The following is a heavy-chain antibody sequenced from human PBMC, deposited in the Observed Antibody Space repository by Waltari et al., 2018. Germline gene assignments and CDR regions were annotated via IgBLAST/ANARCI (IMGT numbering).Heavy chain of an antibody. Sequence: QVRLQESGPGMVKSSQTLSLPCTVSGGSISTGSYYWTWIRHLPGKGLEWIGYVYFTGSTLYNPALASRLSITVDTSKNQFSLNLESVRPADTAVYYCARVGTLAFDFWGQGTEVAVSS. D-gene: IGHD3-10*01. CDR1: GGSISTGSYY. J-gene: IGHJ3*01. CDR2: VYFTGST. CDR3: ARVGTLAFDF. V-gene: IGHV4-31*03.